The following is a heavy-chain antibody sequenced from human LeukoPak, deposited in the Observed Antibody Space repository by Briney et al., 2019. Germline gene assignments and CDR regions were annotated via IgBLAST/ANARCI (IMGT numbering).Heavy chain of an antibody. D-gene: IGHD3-9*01. CDR3: ARSLRYFDWLSTFDY. V-gene: IGHV4-30-2*01. J-gene: IGHJ4*02. Sequence: PSQTLSLTCTVSGGSISSGGYYWSWIRQPPGKGLEWIGEINHSGSTSYNPSLKSRVTISVDTSKNQFSLKLSSVTAADTAVYYCARSLRYFDWLSTFDYWGQGTLVTVSS. CDR2: INHSGST. CDR1: GGSISSGGYY.